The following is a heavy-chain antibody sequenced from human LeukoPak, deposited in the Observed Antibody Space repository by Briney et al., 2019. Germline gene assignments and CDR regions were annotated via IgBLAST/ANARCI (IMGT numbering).Heavy chain of an antibody. D-gene: IGHD6-19*01. V-gene: IGHV4-59*08. CDR2: IYYSGST. CDR1: GGSISSYF. J-gene: IGHJ4*02. Sequence: SETLSLTCTVSGGSISSYFCSLIRQPRGKGLEWIGYIYYSGSTNYNPSLKSRVSISIDTSKSQFSLRLSSVTAADTAVYYCATLSAGWYFDYWGQGTLVTVSS. CDR3: ATLSAGWYFDY.